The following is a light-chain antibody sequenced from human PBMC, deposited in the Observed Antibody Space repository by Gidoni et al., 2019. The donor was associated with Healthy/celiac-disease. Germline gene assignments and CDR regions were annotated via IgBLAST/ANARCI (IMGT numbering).Light chain of an antibody. CDR1: QSISSY. CDR2: AAS. J-gene: IGKJ2*01. Sequence: DIQMTQSPPSLSASVGDRVTITCRASQSISSYLNWYQQNPGKAPKLLIFAASSLQSGVPSRVSGSGSVTDFTLTISSLQPEDFATYYCRQSYSTPDTFGQGTKLDIK. CDR3: RQSYSTPDT. V-gene: IGKV1-39*01.